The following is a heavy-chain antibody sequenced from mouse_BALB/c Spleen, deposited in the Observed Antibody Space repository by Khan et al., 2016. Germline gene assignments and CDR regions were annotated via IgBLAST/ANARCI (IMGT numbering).Heavy chain of an antibody. Sequence: QIQLVQSGPELKKPGETVRISCKASGYTFTTAGMQWVQKMPGKGLRWIGWINTHSGVPKYAEDFKGRFAFSLETSATTAYLQIGNLKNEDTATYFCARCGNFIHWYVDVWGAGTTVTVSS. J-gene: IGHJ1*01. V-gene: IGHV9-4*02. CDR1: GYTFTTAG. CDR2: INTHSGVP. CDR3: ARCGNFIHWYVDV. D-gene: IGHD2-1*01.